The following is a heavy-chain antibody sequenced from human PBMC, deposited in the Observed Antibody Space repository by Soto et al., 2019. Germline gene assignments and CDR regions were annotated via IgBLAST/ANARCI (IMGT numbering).Heavy chain of an antibody. J-gene: IGHJ3*02. CDR3: AKVHPVLRYFDWSLGAFDI. D-gene: IGHD3-9*01. Sequence: GGSLRLSCAASGFTFSDHYMDWVRQAPGKGLEWVAVISYDGSNKYYADSVKGRFTISRDNSKNTLYLQMNSLRAEDTAVYYCAKVHPVLRYFDWSLGAFDIWGQGTMVTVSS. V-gene: IGHV3-30*18. CDR1: GFTFSDHY. CDR2: ISYDGSNK.